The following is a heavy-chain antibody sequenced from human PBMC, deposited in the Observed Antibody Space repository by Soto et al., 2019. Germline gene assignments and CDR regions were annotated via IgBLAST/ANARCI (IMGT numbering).Heavy chain of an antibody. CDR1: GFTFSSYG. D-gene: IGHD3-10*01. CDR3: AKDFFGGSPGRDPGYFDY. J-gene: IGHJ4*02. Sequence: GGSLRLSCAASGFTFSSYGMHWVRQAPGKGLEWVAVISYDGSNKYYADSVKGRFTISRDNSKNTLYLQMNSLRAEDTAVYYCAKDFFGGSPGRDPGYFDYWGQGTLVTVSS. CDR2: ISYDGSNK. V-gene: IGHV3-30*18.